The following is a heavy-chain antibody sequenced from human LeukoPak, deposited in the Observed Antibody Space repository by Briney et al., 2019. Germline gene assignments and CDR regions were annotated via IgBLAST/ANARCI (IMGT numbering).Heavy chain of an antibody. CDR2: TSGSGGST. CDR1: GFTFSSYA. CDR3: AKEEVNYYDSSSSHY. D-gene: IGHD3-22*01. Sequence: GGSLRLSCAASGFTFSSYAMSWVRQAPGKGLEWVSATSGSGGSTYYADSVKGRFTISRDNSKNTLYLQMNSLRAEDTAVYYCAKEEVNYYDSSSSHYWGQGTLVTVSS. J-gene: IGHJ4*02. V-gene: IGHV3-23*01.